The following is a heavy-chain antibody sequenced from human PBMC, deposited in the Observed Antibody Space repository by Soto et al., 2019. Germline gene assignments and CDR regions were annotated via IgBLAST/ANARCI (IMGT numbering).Heavy chain of an antibody. CDR2: MYYNGTT. Sequence: QLQESGPGLVKPSETLSLTCTVSGGSFTSTNYFWGWIRQPPGKGLEWIGYMYYNGTTFYSPSLKSRVPMSVDTSKRQFALDLSSVTAADTAMYYCARLQIYDSRAAPTPIFHPWGLGAMVTVSS. CDR1: GGSFTSTNYF. J-gene: IGHJ1*01. CDR3: ARLQIYDSRAAPTPIFHP. V-gene: IGHV4-39*01. D-gene: IGHD3-22*01.